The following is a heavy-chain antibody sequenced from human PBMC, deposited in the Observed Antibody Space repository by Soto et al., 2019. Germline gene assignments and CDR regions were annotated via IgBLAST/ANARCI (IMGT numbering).Heavy chain of an antibody. V-gene: IGHV3-66*01. D-gene: IGHD1-26*01. CDR1: GFTVSSNY. CDR3: ARAVFPPDQGAYSFNT. CDR2: IYSGGST. J-gene: IGHJ4*02. Sequence: GSLRLSCAASGFTVSSNYMSWVRQAPGKGLEWVSVIYSGGSTYYADSVKGRFTISRDNSKNTLYLQVNSLRAEDTAVYYCARAVFPPDQGAYSFNTGGQAPLVTFPS.